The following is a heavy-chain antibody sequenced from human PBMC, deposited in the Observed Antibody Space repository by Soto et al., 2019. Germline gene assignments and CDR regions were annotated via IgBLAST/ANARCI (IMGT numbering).Heavy chain of an antibody. CDR1: GGSFSGYY. Sequence: ASETLSLTCAVYGGSFSGYYWSWIRQPPGKGLEWIGEINHSGSTNYNPSLKSRVTISVDTSKNQFSLKLSSVTAADTAVYYCARLKRAGEYYYYYYMDVWGKGTTVTVSS. CDR3: ARLKRAGEYYYYYYMDV. D-gene: IGHD4-17*01. V-gene: IGHV4-34*01. CDR2: INHSGST. J-gene: IGHJ6*03.